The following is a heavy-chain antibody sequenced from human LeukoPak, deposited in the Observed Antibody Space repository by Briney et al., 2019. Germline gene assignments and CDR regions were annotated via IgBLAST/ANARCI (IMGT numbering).Heavy chain of an antibody. Sequence: GGSLRLSCAASGFTFSSYSMNWVRQAPGKGLEWVSSISSSSSYIYYADSVKGRFTISRDNAKNSLYLQMNSLRAEDTALYYCAREGEGEIITMVRGVITNLYFDLWGRGTLVTVSS. CDR2: ISSSSSYI. J-gene: IGHJ2*01. D-gene: IGHD3-10*01. CDR3: AREGEGEIITMVRGVITNLYFDL. V-gene: IGHV3-21*04. CDR1: GFTFSSYS.